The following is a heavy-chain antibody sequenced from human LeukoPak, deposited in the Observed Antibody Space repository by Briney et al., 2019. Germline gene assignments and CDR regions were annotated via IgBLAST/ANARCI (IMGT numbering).Heavy chain of an antibody. V-gene: IGHV3-23*01. CDR2: ISGSGGST. D-gene: IGHD1-14*01. CDR3: AKAGHNHPTDYYYYGMDV. CDR1: GFTFSSYA. Sequence: QAGGSLRLSCAASGFTFSSYAMSWVRQAPGKGLEWVSAISGSGGSTSYADSVKGRFTISRDNSKNTLYLQMNSLRAEDTAVYYCAKAGHNHPTDYYYYGMDVWGQGTTVTVSS. J-gene: IGHJ6*02.